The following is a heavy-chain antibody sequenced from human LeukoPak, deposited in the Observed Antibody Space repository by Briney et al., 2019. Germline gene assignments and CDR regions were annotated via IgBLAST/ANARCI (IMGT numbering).Heavy chain of an antibody. Sequence: GGTLRLSCTASGFTLGDYAMSWFRQAPGHGLEWVGFIRSKAYGGTTEYAASVRGRFRISRDDSKSIAYLQMNSLKTEDTAVYYCTRDYYSSGSRFDYWGQGTLVTVSS. J-gene: IGHJ4*02. CDR3: TRDYYSSGSRFDY. D-gene: IGHD3-10*01. CDR1: GFTLGDYA. V-gene: IGHV3-49*03. CDR2: IRSKAYGGTT.